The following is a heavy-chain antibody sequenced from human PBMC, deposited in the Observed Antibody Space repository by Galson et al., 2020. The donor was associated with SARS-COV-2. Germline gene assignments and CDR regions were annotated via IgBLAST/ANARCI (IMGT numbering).Heavy chain of an antibody. CDR1: NGSIDRHY. V-gene: IGHV4-59*11. CDR2: VYFRGST. Sequence: SETLSLTCTVSNGSIDRHYWTWIRQPPGKGLEWIGYVYFRGSTNYNPSLESRVTISVDTSKNQFSLNLRSVTTADTAIYYCVRGEYKYGLIDHWGQGSLVAVSS. D-gene: IGHD5-18*01. CDR3: VRGEYKYGLIDH. J-gene: IGHJ4*02.